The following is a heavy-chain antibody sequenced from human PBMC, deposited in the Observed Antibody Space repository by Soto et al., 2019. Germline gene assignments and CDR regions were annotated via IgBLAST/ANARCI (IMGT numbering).Heavy chain of an antibody. CDR2: ISWNSGSI. D-gene: IGHD6-19*01. V-gene: IGHV3-9*01. CDR3: AKPGDGIGLRQGRWAVAGTVVY. CDR1: GFTFDDYA. J-gene: IGHJ4*02. Sequence: EVQLVESGGGLVQPGRSLRLSCAASGFTFDDYAMHWVRQAPGKGLEWVSGISWNSGSIGYADSVKGRFTISRDNAKNSLYLQMNSLRAEDTALYYCAKPGDGIGLRQGRWAVAGTVVYWGQGTLVTVSS.